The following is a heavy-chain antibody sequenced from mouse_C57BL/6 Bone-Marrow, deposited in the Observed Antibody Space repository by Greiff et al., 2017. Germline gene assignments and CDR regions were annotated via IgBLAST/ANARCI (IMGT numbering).Heavy chain of an antibody. V-gene: IGHV1-61*01. CDR1: GYTFTSYW. D-gene: IGHD4-1*01. Sequence: QVQLQQPGAELVRPGSSVKLSCKASGYTFTSYWMDWVKQRPGQGLEWIGNIYPADSETHYNQKFKDKATLTVDKSSSTAYMRLSSLTSEDSSVYYRPTGTSAMDYWGQGTSVTVSA. J-gene: IGHJ4*01. CDR3: PTGTSAMDY. CDR2: IYPADSET.